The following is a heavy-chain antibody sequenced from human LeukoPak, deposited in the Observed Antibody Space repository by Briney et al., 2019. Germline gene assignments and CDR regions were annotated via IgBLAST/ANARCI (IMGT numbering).Heavy chain of an antibody. CDR1: GFTFSTYA. Sequence: GGSLRLSCAASGFTFSTYAMRWVRQAPGKGLECVSAISGSGGSTSYADSVKGRFTISRDNSKNTLYLQMNSLRAEDTAIYYCETSTANVLNYYFDSWGQGTLVTVSS. CDR2: ISGSGGST. CDR3: ETSTANVLNYYFDS. V-gene: IGHV3-23*01. J-gene: IGHJ4*02. D-gene: IGHD2-8*01.